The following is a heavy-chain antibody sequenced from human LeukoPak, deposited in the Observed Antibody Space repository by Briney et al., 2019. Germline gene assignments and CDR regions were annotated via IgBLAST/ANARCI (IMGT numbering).Heavy chain of an antibody. CDR2: ISPSSGNI. Sequence: PGGSLRLSYVASGFPLSSYSINWIRQAPGKGLEWVSYISPSSGNIYYLDSVQGRFTVSRDNDRNSLFLQIDSPTAEDTAVYFCVRVKGTYFDYWGQGALVTVSS. J-gene: IGHJ4*02. V-gene: IGHV3-48*01. CDR1: GFPLSSYS. D-gene: IGHD1-1*01. CDR3: VRVKGTYFDY.